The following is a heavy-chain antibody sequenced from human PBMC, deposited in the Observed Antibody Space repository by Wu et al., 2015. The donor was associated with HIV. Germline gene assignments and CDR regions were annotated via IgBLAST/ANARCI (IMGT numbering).Heavy chain of an antibody. V-gene: IGHV1-2*02. Sequence: QVQLVQSGAEMKKPGASVKVSCTASGYTFTAYNVHWVRQVPGRGLEWMGNINANSGRTKYAENFQGRVAMTRDTSVNTVYMELKTLRYDDTAVYFCARGDRFYDILTGYSKNWFDPGAREPWSASPQ. CDR1: GYTFTAYN. CDR3: ARGDRFYDILTGYSKNWFDP. D-gene: IGHD3-9*01. CDR2: INANSGRT. J-gene: IGHJ5*02.